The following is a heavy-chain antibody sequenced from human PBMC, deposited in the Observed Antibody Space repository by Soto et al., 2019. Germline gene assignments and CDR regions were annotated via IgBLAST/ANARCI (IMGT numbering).Heavy chain of an antibody. CDR1: GYSFTSYW. CDR3: ARPGKSIAVAGTDPYYYGMDV. V-gene: IGHV5-10-1*01. CDR2: IDPSDSYT. Sequence: GESLKISCKGSGYSFTSYWISWVRQMPGKGMEWKGRIDPSDSYTNFSPSFQGHVTISADKSISTAYLQWSSLKASDTAMYYCARPGKSIAVAGTDPYYYGMDVWGQGTTVTVSS. J-gene: IGHJ6*02. D-gene: IGHD6-19*01.